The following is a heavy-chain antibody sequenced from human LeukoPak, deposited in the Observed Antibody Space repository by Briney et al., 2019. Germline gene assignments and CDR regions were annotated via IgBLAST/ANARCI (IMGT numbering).Heavy chain of an antibody. D-gene: IGHD2-2*01. CDR1: GGSISSYY. CDR3: ARDPYYCSSTSCPYYYYYYMDV. J-gene: IGHJ6*03. Sequence: SETLSLTCTVSGGSISSYYWSWIRQPPGKGLDWIGYIYYSGSTNYNPSLKSRVTISVDTSKNQFSLKLSSVTAADTAVYYCARDPYYCSSTSCPYYYYYYMDVWGKGTTVTVSS. CDR2: IYYSGST. V-gene: IGHV4-59*01.